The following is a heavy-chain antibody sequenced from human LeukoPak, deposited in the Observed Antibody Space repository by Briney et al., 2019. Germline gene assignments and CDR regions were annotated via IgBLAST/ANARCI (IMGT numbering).Heavy chain of an antibody. CDR1: GGSFSGYY. Sequence: SETLSLTCAVYGGSFSGYYWSWIRQPPGKGLEWIGEINHSGSTNYNPSLKSRVTISVDTSKNQFSLKLSSVTAADTAVYYCARGAYDFFHYYYYMDVWGTGTTVNVSS. J-gene: IGHJ6*03. V-gene: IGHV4-34*01. CDR2: INHSGST. D-gene: IGHD3-3*01. CDR3: ARGAYDFFHYYYYMDV.